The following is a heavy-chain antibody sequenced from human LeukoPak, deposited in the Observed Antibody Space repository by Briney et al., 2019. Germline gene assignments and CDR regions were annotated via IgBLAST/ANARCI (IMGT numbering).Heavy chain of an antibody. CDR3: ARGRGSPYYVEAFDV. V-gene: IGHV4-59*11. CDR1: GASFTSHY. CDR2: LYYSGST. Sequence: SETLSLTCSVSGASFTSHYWGWIRQPPGKGPEWIGHLYYSGSTTYNPFLESRVTMSVDTSRKQISLKLNSVAAADTAVYYCARGRGSPYYVEAFDVWGQGTVVTVSS. D-gene: IGHD3-22*01. J-gene: IGHJ3*01.